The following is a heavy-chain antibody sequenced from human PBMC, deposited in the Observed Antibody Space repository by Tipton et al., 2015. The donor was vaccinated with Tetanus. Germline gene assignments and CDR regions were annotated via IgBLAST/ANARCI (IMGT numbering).Heavy chain of an antibody. CDR1: GFTFSSYE. D-gene: IGHD6-13*01. CDR3: ASLSGGYSSLGAYGMDV. Sequence: SLRLSCAASGFTFSSYEMNWVRQAPGKGLEWVSYISSSGSTIYYADSVKGRFTISRDNAKNSLYLQMNSLRAEDTAVYYCASLSGGYSSLGAYGMDVWGQGTTVTVSS. V-gene: IGHV3-48*03. CDR2: ISSSGSTI. J-gene: IGHJ6*02.